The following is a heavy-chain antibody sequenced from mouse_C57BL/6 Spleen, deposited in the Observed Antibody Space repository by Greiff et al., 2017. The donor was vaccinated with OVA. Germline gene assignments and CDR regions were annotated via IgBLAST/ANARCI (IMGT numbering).Heavy chain of an antibody. CDR3: ARGDYGYDGGFAY. Sequence: QVQLQQSGPGLVQPSQCLSITCTVSGFSLTSYGVHWVRQSPGKGLEWLGVIWSGGSTDYNAAFISRLSTSKDNSTSQVFVKMNSLQADDTAIYYCARGDYGYDGGFAYWGQGTLVTVSA. CDR2: IWSGGST. J-gene: IGHJ3*01. D-gene: IGHD2-2*01. V-gene: IGHV2-2*01. CDR1: GFSLTSYG.